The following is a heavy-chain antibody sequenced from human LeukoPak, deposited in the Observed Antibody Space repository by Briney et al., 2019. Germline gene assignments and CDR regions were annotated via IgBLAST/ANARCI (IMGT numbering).Heavy chain of an antibody. CDR1: RFTFSSYS. Sequence: PGGSLRLSCAASRFTFSSYSMNWVRQAPGKGLEWVSSISSSGSYIYYADSVKGRFTISRDNAKNSLYLQMNSLRAEDTAVYYCARRLYIVRGAFDIWGQGTMVTVSS. CDR3: ARRLYIVRGAFDI. J-gene: IGHJ3*02. CDR2: ISSSGSYI. V-gene: IGHV3-21*01. D-gene: IGHD2/OR15-2a*01.